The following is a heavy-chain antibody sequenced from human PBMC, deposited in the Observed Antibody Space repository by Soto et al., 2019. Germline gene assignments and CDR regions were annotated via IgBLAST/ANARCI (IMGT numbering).Heavy chain of an antibody. D-gene: IGHD3-3*01. CDR3: ARSSIKPQVFMYPFDS. CDR1: GGSISSSGYY. V-gene: IGHV4-39*01. Sequence: SETLSLTCTVSGGSISSSGYYWGWIRQPPGKGLEWIGTIYYSGNTYYNPSLKGRVTISLDTSKNQFSLRLNSVTAADTAVYYCARSSIKPQVFMYPFDSWSQGTLVTVSS. CDR2: IYYSGNT. J-gene: IGHJ4*02.